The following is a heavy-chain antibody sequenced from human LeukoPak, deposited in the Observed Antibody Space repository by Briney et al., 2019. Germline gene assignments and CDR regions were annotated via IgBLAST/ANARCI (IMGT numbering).Heavy chain of an antibody. CDR3: ARHSDVIGAI. CDR1: GYTFTHQW. Sequence: GESLKISCKASGYTFTHQWIGWVRQRTGSCLEWMGIIYPRDSDTRYSPSFQGHVSISADTSINTAYLEWSRLEASDTAIYYCARHSDVIGAIWGQGTLVTVSS. CDR2: IYPRDSDT. J-gene: IGHJ4*02. D-gene: IGHD3-10*01. V-gene: IGHV5-51*01.